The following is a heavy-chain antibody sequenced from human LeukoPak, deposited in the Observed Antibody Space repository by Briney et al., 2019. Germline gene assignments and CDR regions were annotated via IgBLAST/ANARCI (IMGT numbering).Heavy chain of an antibody. J-gene: IGHJ4*02. D-gene: IGHD3-16*01. CDR2: IWYDASNR. Sequence: GGSLRLSCAASGFIFSYYGMHWVRQAPGQGLEWVAVIWYDASNRYYADSLKGRFTISRDNSKNTLYLQMNSLTADDTAVYYCARDPLGVLSYFDYWGQGTLVTVSS. CDR3: ARDPLGVLSYFDY. V-gene: IGHV3-33*01. CDR1: GFIFSYYG.